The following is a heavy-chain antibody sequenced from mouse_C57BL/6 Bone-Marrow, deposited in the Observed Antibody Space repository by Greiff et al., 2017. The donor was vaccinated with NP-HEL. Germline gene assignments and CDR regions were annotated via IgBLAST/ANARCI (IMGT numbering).Heavy chain of an antibody. D-gene: IGHD1-1*01. CDR1: GYTFTDYN. J-gene: IGHJ1*03. Sequence: VHVKQSGPELVKPGASVKMSCKASGYTFTDYNMHWVKQSHGKSLEWIGYINPNNGGTSYNQKFKGKATLTVNKSSSTAYMELRSLTSEDSAVYYCARGYYGRDWYFDVWGTGTTVTVSS. CDR2: INPNNGGT. CDR3: ARGYYGRDWYFDV. V-gene: IGHV1-22*01.